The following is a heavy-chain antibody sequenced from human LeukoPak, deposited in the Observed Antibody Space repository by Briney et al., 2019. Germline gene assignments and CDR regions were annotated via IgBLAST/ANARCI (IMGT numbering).Heavy chain of an antibody. CDR1: GFTFSSYS. Sequence: GGSLRLSCAASGFTFSSYSMNWVRQAPGKGLEWVSAISGSGDTTYYAESVRGRFTISRDISKNTLYLQMNSLRVEDTAVYYCVKDRVGTWEPIDYWGQGTLVTVSS. J-gene: IGHJ4*02. V-gene: IGHV3-23*01. CDR3: VKDRVGTWEPIDY. D-gene: IGHD1-26*01. CDR2: ISGSGDTT.